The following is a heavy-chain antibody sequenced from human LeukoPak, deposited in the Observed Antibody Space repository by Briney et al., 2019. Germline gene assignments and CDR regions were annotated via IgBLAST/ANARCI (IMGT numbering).Heavy chain of an antibody. CDR1: GDSISSYY. J-gene: IGHJ3*02. CDR2: IHYSGGT. Sequence: SETLSLTCTVSGDSISSYYWSWIRQPPGKGLEWIGFIHYSGGTNYNPSLKSRVTISVDTSKNQFSLKLSSVTAADTAVYYCARGGGYFLIDAFDIWGLGTMVTVSS. CDR3: ARGGGYFLIDAFDI. D-gene: IGHD3-22*01. V-gene: IGHV4-59*01.